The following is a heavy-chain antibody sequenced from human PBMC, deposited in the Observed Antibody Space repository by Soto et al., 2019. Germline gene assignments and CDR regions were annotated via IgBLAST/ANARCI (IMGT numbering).Heavy chain of an antibody. CDR2: INQSGSS. V-gene: IGHV4-34*02. CDR3: ARERRVVGGYSSSWYDYFDS. D-gene: IGHD6-13*01. Sequence: QVQLQQWGAGLLKPSETLSLTCSVDGGSFSTYFWTWVRQPQGKGLEWIGEINQSGSSSYNPSLESRVSISVDTSKKQFSLKLSSVTAADTAVYYCARERRVVGGYSSSWYDYFDSWGQGTLVTVSS. J-gene: IGHJ4*02. CDR1: GGSFSTYF.